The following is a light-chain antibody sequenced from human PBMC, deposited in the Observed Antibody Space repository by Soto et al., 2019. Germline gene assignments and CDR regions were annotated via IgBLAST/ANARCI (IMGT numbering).Light chain of an antibody. CDR2: GVS. CDR3: QQYGSSPLLT. V-gene: IGKV3-20*01. CDR1: QSVSSSY. Sequence: EIVLTQSPGTLSLSPGEIATLSCRASQSVSSSYLAWYQQKPGQAPRLLIYGVSSRATGIPDRFSGSGSGTDFTLTISRLEPEDFAVYYCQQYGSSPLLTFGGGTKVEIK. J-gene: IGKJ4*01.